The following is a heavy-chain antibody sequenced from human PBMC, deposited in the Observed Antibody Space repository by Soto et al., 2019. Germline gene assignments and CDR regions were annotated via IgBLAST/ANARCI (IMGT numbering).Heavy chain of an antibody. Sequence: GXALKACCRDSGYASTSYDSNCVRQAAGQGLEWMGWMNPNSGNTGYAQKFQGRVTMTRNTAISTAYMELSSLSSEYTDLYYCARGSLGSSSPDQWGQGTLVTVSS. J-gene: IGHJ4*02. CDR3: ARGSLGSSSPDQ. CDR2: MNPNSGNT. D-gene: IGHD6-6*01. V-gene: IGHV1-8*01. CDR1: GYASTSYD.